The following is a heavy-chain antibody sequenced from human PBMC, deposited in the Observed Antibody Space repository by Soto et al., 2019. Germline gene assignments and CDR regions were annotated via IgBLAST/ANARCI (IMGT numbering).Heavy chain of an antibody. CDR2: IKQDGSEK. CDR3: AREKGKRTVATDYYYYYMDV. V-gene: IGHV3-7*01. D-gene: IGHD5-12*01. Sequence: EVQLVESGGGLVQPGGSLRLSCAASGFTFSSYWMSWVRQAPGKGLEWVANIKQDGSEKYYVDSVKGRFTISRDNAKNSLYLQMNSLRAEDTAVYYCAREKGKRTVATDYYYYYMDVWGKGPTVTVSS. J-gene: IGHJ6*03. CDR1: GFTFSSYW.